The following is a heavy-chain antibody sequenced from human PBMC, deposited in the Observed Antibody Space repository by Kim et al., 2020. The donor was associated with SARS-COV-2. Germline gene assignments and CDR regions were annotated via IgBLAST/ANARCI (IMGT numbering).Heavy chain of an antibody. D-gene: IGHD2-21*02. Sequence: PSFNSRVTISIDTSKNQFSRKLSSVTAADTAVYYCARGPPIGGGDCYSHWGQGTLVTVSS. CDR3: ARGPPIGGGDCYSH. V-gene: IGHV4-30-2*05. J-gene: IGHJ4*02.